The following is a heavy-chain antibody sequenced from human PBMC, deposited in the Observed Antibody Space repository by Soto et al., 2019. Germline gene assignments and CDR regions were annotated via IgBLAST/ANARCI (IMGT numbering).Heavy chain of an antibody. Sequence: QVQLVESGGGVVQPGRSLRLSCAVSGFTFSSYGMHWVRQAPGKGLEWVAVISYDGSNKYYADSVKGRFTTSRDNSKNTLHLQMNSLRAEDTAVYYCAKQVTPHSSGWPDAFDIWGQGTMVSVSS. J-gene: IGHJ3*02. D-gene: IGHD6-19*01. V-gene: IGHV3-30*18. CDR2: ISYDGSNK. CDR3: AKQVTPHSSGWPDAFDI. CDR1: GFTFSSYG.